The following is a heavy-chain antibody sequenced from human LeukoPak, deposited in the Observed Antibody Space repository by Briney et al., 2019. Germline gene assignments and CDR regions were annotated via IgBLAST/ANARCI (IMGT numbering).Heavy chain of an antibody. CDR1: GFTFSSYA. CDR2: ISGSGGST. J-gene: IGHJ3*02. Sequence: GGSLRLSCAASGFTFSSYAMGWVRQAPGKGLGWVSAISGSGGSTYSADSVKGRFTISRDNSKNTLYLQMNSLRAEDTAVYYCARVPAGVIGMKDAFDIWGQGTMVTVSS. D-gene: IGHD3-16*02. V-gene: IGHV3-23*01. CDR3: ARVPAGVIGMKDAFDI.